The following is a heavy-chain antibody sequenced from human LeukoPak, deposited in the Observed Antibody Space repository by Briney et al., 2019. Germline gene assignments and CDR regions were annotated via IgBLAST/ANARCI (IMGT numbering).Heavy chain of an antibody. CDR1: GFTFSDYY. CDR3: ARDLKGVAHFFEY. CDR2: ISSSGITR. Sequence: PGGSLRLSCAASGFTFSDYYMSWLRQAPGKGLAGVSYISSSGITRYYADSVKGRFTMSRDNAKNSVHLQMNSLRAEDTAVYYCARDLKGVAHFFEYWGQGILVTVSS. D-gene: IGHD3-10*01. J-gene: IGHJ4*02. V-gene: IGHV3-11*04.